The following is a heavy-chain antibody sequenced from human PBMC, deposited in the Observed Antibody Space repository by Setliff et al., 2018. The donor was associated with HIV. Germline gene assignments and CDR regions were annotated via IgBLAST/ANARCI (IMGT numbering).Heavy chain of an antibody. J-gene: IGHJ4*02. CDR3: AGGPEWELLHTTDYWFDY. CDR1: GYTLTEVS. D-gene: IGHD1-26*01. Sequence: ASVKVSCKISGYTLTEVSMHWVRQAPGKGLEWMGGFVPEDGEKIYAKNFQGRVTMTMDISTTTAHLQLRSLRSDDTAVYYCAGGPEWELLHTTDYWFDYWGQGTLVTVSS. V-gene: IGHV1-24*01. CDR2: FVPEDGEK.